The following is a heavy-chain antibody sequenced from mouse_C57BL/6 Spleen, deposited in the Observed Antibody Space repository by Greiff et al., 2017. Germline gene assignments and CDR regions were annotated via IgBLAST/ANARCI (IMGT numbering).Heavy chain of an antibody. CDR1: GFTFTDYY. CDR3: ARYLTTVVATDWYFDV. Sequence: EVQGVESGGGLVQPGGSLSLSCAASGFTFTDYYMSWVRQPPGKALEWLGFIRNKANGYTTEYSASVKGRFTISRDNSQSILYLQMNALRAEDSATYYCARYLTTVVATDWYFDVWGTGTTVTVSS. J-gene: IGHJ1*03. CDR2: IRNKANGYTT. V-gene: IGHV7-3*01. D-gene: IGHD1-1*01.